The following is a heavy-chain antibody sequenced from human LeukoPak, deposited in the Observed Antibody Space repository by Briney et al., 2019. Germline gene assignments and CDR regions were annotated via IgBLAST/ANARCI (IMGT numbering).Heavy chain of an antibody. CDR2: ITSNGGST. V-gene: IGHV3-64*01. CDR1: GFTFSSYA. D-gene: IGHD3-10*01. CDR3: AKRSSESYYYDY. J-gene: IGHJ4*02. Sequence: GGSLRLSCAASGFTFSSYAFHWVRQAPGKGLEYVSSITSNGGSTYYANSVKGRFTISRDNAKNTLYLQMDSLRAEDMAVYYCAKRSSESYYYDYWGQGTLITVSS.